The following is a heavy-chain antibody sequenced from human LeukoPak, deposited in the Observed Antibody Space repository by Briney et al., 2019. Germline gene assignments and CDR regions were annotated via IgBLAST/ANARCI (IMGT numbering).Heavy chain of an antibody. V-gene: IGHV1-2*02. J-gene: IGHJ5*02. Sequence: ASGKVSCKASGYTFIGYYMHWVRQDPAHGPDSMGWINTKTGGTKYVQKFHGRLTMTRDTSISTAYMELSRLRSDDTAVYYCARGPALYYDILTGSTYNYFDPWGQGTLVTVSS. CDR3: ARGPALYYDILTGSTYNYFDP. D-gene: IGHD3-9*01. CDR1: GYTFIGYY. CDR2: INTKTGGT.